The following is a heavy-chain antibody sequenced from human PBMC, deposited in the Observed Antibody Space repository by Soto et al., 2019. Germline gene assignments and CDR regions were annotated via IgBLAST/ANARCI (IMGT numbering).Heavy chain of an antibody. D-gene: IGHD3-10*01. CDR3: AREMVRGVGSDY. V-gene: IGHV1-18*01. Sequence: QVQLVQSGAEVKKPGASVKVSCKASGYTFTSYGISWVRQAPGQGLAWMGWISTYNGNTKYAQKLQGRVTMTTDTSKSTADMEMRSLRSDDTAVFYCAREMVRGVGSDYWGQGTLVTVSS. CDR1: GYTFTSYG. J-gene: IGHJ4*02. CDR2: ISTYNGNT.